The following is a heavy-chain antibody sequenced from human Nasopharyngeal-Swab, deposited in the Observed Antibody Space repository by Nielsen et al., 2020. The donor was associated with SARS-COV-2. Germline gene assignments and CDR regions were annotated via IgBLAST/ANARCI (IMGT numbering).Heavy chain of an antibody. CDR2: NYNSGST. J-gene: IGHJ3*02. V-gene: IGHV4-59*01. CDR1: GGFISAYY. CDR3: ARALPGLMAFDI. Sequence: ESLKISCTVSGGFISAYYWTWIRQSPGEGLEWIGSNYNSGSTSYSSSLKTRVTISVDTSKSQFSLKLSSVTAADTAMYYCARALPGLMAFDIWGQGTMVTVSS.